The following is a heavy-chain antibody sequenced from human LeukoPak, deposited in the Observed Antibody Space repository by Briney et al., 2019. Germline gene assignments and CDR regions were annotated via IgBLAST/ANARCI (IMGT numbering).Heavy chain of an antibody. CDR2: IKSKTDGGTT. J-gene: IGHJ3*02. CDR1: GFTFSNAW. CDR3: ARDGSPDAFDI. V-gene: IGHV3-15*01. D-gene: IGHD6-13*01. Sequence: GGSLRLSCAASGFTFSNAWMSWVRQAPGKGLEWVGRIKSKTDGGTTDYAAPVKGRFTISRDNSKNTLYLQMNSLRAEDTAVYYCARDGSPDAFDIWGQGTMVTVSS.